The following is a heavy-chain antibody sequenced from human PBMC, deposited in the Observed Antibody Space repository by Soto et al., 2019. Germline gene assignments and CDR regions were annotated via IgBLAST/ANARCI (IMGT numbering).Heavy chain of an antibody. CDR2: MYHTGRT. J-gene: IGHJ6*02. CDR3: ARVTPATPYYAMDV. V-gene: IGHV4-30-2*01. D-gene: IGHD2-2*02. CDR1: GGSINGGSYS. Sequence: QLQLQESGPGLVKPSQTLSLTCVVSGGSINGGSYSWSWIRQPPGKGLEWIGYMYHTGRTYYNASLSVRATISVDRSKNQFFLNLTSVTAADTAVYYCARVTPATPYYAMDVWGQGTTVTVSS.